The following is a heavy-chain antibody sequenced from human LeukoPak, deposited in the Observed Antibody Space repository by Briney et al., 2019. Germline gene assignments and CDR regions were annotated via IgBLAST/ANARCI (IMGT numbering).Heavy chain of an antibody. CDR2: IIPIFGTA. Sequence: SVKVSCKASGGTFSSYDISWVRQAPGQGLEWMGGIIPIFGTANYAQKFQGRVTITADESTSTAYMELSSLRSEDTAVYYCARGGHYDSSGYYFRTFDYWGQGTLVTVSS. D-gene: IGHD3-22*01. CDR3: ARGGHYDSSGYYFRTFDY. V-gene: IGHV1-69*13. J-gene: IGHJ4*02. CDR1: GGTFSSYD.